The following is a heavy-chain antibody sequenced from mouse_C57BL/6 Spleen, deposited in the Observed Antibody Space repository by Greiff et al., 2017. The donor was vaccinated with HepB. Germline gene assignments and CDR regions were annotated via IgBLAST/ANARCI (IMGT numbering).Heavy chain of an antibody. V-gene: IGHV1-50*01. CDR3: ARYPNYYGSSTYAMDY. D-gene: IGHD1-1*01. CDR1: GYTFTSYW. Sequence: QVQLKQSGAELVKPGASVKLSCKASGYTFTSYWMQWVKQRPGQGLEWIGEIDPSDSYTNYNQKFKGKATLTVDTSSSTAYMQLSSLTSEDSAVYYCARYPNYYGSSTYAMDYWGQGTSVTVSS. CDR2: IDPSDSYT. J-gene: IGHJ4*01.